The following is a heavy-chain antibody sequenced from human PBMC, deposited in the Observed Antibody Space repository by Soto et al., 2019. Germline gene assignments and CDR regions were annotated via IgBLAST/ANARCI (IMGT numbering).Heavy chain of an antibody. D-gene: IGHD3-10*01. CDR3: ASSMDNWFDP. V-gene: IGHV4-30-2*01. CDR1: GGSISSGGYS. J-gene: IGHJ5*02. CDR2: IYHSGST. Sequence: SETLSLTCAVSGGSISSGGYSWSWIRQPPGKGLEWIGYIYHSGSTYYNPSLKSRVTISVDRSKNQFSLKLSSVTAADTAVYYCASSMDNWFDPWGQGTLVTVSS.